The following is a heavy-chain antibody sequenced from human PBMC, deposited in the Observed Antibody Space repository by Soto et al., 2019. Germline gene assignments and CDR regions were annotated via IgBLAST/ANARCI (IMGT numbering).Heavy chain of an antibody. J-gene: IGHJ2*01. Sequence: QVQLQQWGAGPVRPLETLSLTCGVSGGSFSGYYWAWIRQSPGKGLEWIGEINDRGSINYNPSLKSRVSISVDTSKNHYSRNLRSVPAADTAVYYCARESHDILTGPPWVWYFDLWGRGTLVTVSS. CDR2: INDRGSI. D-gene: IGHD3-9*01. V-gene: IGHV4-34*01. CDR3: ARESHDILTGPPWVWYFDL. CDR1: GGSFSGYY.